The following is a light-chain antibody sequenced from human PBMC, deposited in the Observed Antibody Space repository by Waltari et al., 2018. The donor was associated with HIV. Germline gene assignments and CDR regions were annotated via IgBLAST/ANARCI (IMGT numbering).Light chain of an antibody. Sequence: SALTQPPSASGSPGQSVTIPCTGTSNDVGGYKYVVWYQIDQGKAPKLMVYEVSQRPSGVPDRFSGSKSGNTASLTVSGLQAEDEANYYCSSFAGTNDVIFGGGTKLTVL. CDR1: SNDVGGYKY. CDR2: EVS. CDR3: SSFAGTNDVI. J-gene: IGLJ2*01. V-gene: IGLV2-8*01.